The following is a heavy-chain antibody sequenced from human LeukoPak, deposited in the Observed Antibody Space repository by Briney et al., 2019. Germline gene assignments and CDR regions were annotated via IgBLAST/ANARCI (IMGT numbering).Heavy chain of an antibody. CDR1: GYSFTSHW. Sequence: PGESLKISCKGSGYSFTSHWIGWVRQISGKGLEWMGIIYPGDSDTRYSPSFQGQVTISAGKSISTAYLQWSSLKASDTAMYYCARQEYCSGGSCYTWFDPWGQGTLVTVSS. V-gene: IGHV5-51*01. CDR3: ARQEYCSGGSCYTWFDP. J-gene: IGHJ5*02. CDR2: IYPGDSDT. D-gene: IGHD2-15*01.